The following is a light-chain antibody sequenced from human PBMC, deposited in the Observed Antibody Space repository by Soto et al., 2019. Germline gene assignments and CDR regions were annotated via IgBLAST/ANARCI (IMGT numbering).Light chain of an antibody. V-gene: IGKV3-20*01. Sequence: EIVLTQSPGTLSLSPGERATLSCGASQSVSSSYLAWYQQKPGQAPRLLIYGASSRATGIPDRFSGSGSRTDFTLTISRLEPEDFAVYYCQQYGSSPPITFGQGTRLEIK. CDR3: QQYGSSPPIT. J-gene: IGKJ5*01. CDR2: GAS. CDR1: QSVSSSY.